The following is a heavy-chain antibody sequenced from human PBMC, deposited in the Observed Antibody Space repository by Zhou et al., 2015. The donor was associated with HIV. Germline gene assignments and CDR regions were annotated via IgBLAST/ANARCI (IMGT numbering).Heavy chain of an antibody. CDR2: MNPNSSNT. CDR3: ARWTQRPRXSSLAYVGIRYGMDV. J-gene: IGHJ6*02. Sequence: QVQLVQSGAEVKKPGASVKVSCKASGYTFSNYDINWVRQATGQGLEWMGWMNPNSSNTGYAQKFQGRVTMTRNTSISTAYMELSSLRSEDTAVYYCARWTQRPRXSSLAYVGIRYGMDVVGPRDHGQPSP. CDR1: GYTFSNYD. D-gene: IGHD6-6*01. V-gene: IGHV1-8*01.